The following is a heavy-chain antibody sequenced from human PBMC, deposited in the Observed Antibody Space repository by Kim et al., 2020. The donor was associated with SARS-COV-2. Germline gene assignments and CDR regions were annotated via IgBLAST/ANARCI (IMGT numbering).Heavy chain of an antibody. J-gene: IGHJ3*01. V-gene: IGHV1-2*02. CDR3: ANNYDTSGYYAFDV. CDR1: GYTFTDYS. D-gene: IGHD3-22*01. CDR2: INPNNGVT. Sequence: ASVKVSYKASGYTFTDYSIHWVRQAPGQGLEWMGWINPNNGVTNYAQKFQGRVTMTRDTSISTAYMELSRLRSDDTAVYYCANNYDTSGYYAFDVWGQGTMVTVSS.